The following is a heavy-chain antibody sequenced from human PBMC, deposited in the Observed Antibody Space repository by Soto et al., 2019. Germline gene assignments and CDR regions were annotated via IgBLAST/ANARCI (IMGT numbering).Heavy chain of an antibody. J-gene: IGHJ4*02. CDR1: GFTFSNYG. CDR3: ATLAVAGPD. V-gene: IGHV3-30*03. Sequence: GGSLRLSCAASGFTFSNYGMHWVRQAPGKGLEWVAVISYDGSNKYYADSVKGRFTISRDNSKNTLSLQMNSLRAEDTAVYYCATLAVAGPDWGQGTLVTVSS. D-gene: IGHD6-19*01. CDR2: ISYDGSNK.